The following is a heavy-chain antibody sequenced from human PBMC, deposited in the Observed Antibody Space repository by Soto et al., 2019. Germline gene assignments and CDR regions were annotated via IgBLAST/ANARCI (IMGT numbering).Heavy chain of an antibody. CDR2: INPNSGGT. Sequence: GASVKVSCKASGYTFTGYYMHWVRQAPGQGLEWMGWINPNSGGTNYAQKFQGWVTMTRDTSISTAYMELSRLRSDDTAVYYCARGLDIFDFWSGYPYRIAFWSQGSTVTVSS. CDR3: ARGLDIFDFWSGYPYRIAF. J-gene: IGHJ6*02. V-gene: IGHV1-2*04. D-gene: IGHD3-3*01. CDR1: GYTFTGYY.